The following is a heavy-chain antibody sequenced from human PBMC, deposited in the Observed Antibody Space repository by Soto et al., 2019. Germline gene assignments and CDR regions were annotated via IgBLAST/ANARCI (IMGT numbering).Heavy chain of an antibody. D-gene: IGHD2-15*01. CDR3: ARDVGYCSGGSCYSGHPSTYYFDS. CDR2: IYYSGST. CDR1: GGSISSSGYY. Sequence: QVQLQESGPGLVKPSQTLSLTCTVSGGSISSSGYYWSWIRQHPGKGLEWIGYIYYSGSTYYNPSLKSRVTISVDTSKNQFSLKLSSVTAADTAVYYCARDVGYCSGGSCYSGHPSTYYFDSWGQGTLVTVSS. J-gene: IGHJ4*02. V-gene: IGHV4-31*03.